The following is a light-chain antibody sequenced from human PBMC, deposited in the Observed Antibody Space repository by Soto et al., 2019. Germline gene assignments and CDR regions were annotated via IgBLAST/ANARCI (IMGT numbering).Light chain of an antibody. CDR1: QGIGDT. CDR3: QRYNNWPLT. V-gene: IGKV3-15*01. Sequence: EFVLTQSPAALSVSPGERVTLSCRASQGIGDTLAWYQQKPGQTPRLLIYDSSTRAIGIPIRFSGSRSGTEFILTINGLQFEDFAVYYCQRYNNWPLTFGGGTKVDIK. CDR2: DSS. J-gene: IGKJ4*01.